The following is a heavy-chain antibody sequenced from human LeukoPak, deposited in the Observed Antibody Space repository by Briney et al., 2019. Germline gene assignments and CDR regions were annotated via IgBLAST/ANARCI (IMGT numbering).Heavy chain of an antibody. CDR1: GFTVSSNY. CDR2: IKQDGSET. V-gene: IGHV3-7*01. D-gene: IGHD5-18*01. J-gene: IGHJ4*02. CDR3: ARDPALDLNY. Sequence: GGSLRLSCAASGFTVSSNYMSWVRQAPGKGLEWVANIKQDGSETYYVDSVKGRFTISRDNAKNSLYLQMNSLRAEDTAVYYCARDPALDLNYWGQGTLVTVSS.